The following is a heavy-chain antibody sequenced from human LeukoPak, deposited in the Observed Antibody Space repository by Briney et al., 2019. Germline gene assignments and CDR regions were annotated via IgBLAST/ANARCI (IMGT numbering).Heavy chain of an antibody. CDR3: AKEIFSGLLYIDY. V-gene: IGHV3-23*01. J-gene: IGHJ4*02. D-gene: IGHD5-12*01. CDR1: GFTFSSSA. Sequence: GGSLRLSCAASGFTFSSSAMSWVRQAPGKGLEWVSAITDAVGSTHYADSVKGRFTISSDNSKNTVYLQMNSLRPEDMAVYYCAKEIFSGLLYIDYWGQGTLVTVSS. CDR2: ITDAVGST.